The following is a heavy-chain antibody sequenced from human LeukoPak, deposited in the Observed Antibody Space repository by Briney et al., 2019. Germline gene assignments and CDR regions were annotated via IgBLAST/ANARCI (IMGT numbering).Heavy chain of an antibody. V-gene: IGHV1-2*02. Sequence: ASVKVSCKASGYTFTGYYMHWVRQAPGQGLEWMGWINPNSGGTNYAQKFQGRVTTTRDTSISTAYMELSRLRSDDTAVYYCARDPWSDNWFDPWGQGTLVTVSS. CDR3: ARDPWSDNWFDP. J-gene: IGHJ5*02. CDR1: GYTFTGYY. CDR2: INPNSGGT.